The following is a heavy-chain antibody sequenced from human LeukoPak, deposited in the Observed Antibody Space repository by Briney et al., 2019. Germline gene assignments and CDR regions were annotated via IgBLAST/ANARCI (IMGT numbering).Heavy chain of an antibody. CDR1: GYTFASFG. CDR3: ASGLLRANDAFDI. CDR2: ISAYNGDT. J-gene: IGHJ3*02. D-gene: IGHD3-16*01. Sequence: GASVTVSCKASGYTFASFGISWVRQAPGQGLEWMGWISAYNGDTNYDQKLQGRVTMTTDTSTSTAYMELRSLRSDDTAVYYCASGLLRANDAFDIWGQGTMVTVSS. V-gene: IGHV1-18*01.